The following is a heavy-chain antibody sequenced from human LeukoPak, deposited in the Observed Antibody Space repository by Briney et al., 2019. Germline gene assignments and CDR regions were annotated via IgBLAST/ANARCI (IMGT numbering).Heavy chain of an antibody. D-gene: IGHD5-24*01. CDR1: GYTLTGYF. J-gene: IGHJ4*02. V-gene: IGHV1-2*02. Sequence: ASVKVSCTASGYTLTGYFIHWGRQAPRQGLEWMGWITPNSGSTNYAQKFQGRVTMTSATSISTAYMELSRLRSDDTAVYYCATVGLRDNFDYWGEGTLVTVSS. CDR3: ATVGLRDNFDY. CDR2: ITPNSGST.